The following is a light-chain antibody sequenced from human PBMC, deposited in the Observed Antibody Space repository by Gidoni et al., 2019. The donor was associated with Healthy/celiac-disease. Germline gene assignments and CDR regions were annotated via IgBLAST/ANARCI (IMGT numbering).Light chain of an antibody. Sequence: DIVLTQSPGTLSLSPGERATLSCRASQSVSSNYLAWYQQKPGQAPRLLIYGASSRATGIPDRFSGSGSGTDFTLTISRLEPGDFAVYYCQQYGSSPFTFGPGTKVDIK. CDR2: GAS. CDR1: QSVSSNY. CDR3: QQYGSSPFT. V-gene: IGKV3-20*01. J-gene: IGKJ3*01.